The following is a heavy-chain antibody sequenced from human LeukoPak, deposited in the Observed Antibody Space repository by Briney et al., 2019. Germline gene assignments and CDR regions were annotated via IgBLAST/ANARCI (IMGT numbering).Heavy chain of an antibody. CDR2: ISGIGGST. V-gene: IGHV3-23*01. J-gene: IGHJ6*03. D-gene: IGHD2-2*01. Sequence: EGSLRLSCAASGFTFSSYAMSWVRPASGRGLEWVSDISGIGGSTCYADSVKGRFTISRDNSKNTLYLQMNSLRAEDTAVYYCANGYCSSTSCYAYYYYYMDVWGKGTTVTVSS. CDR3: ANGYCSSTSCYAYYYYYMDV. CDR1: GFTFSSYA.